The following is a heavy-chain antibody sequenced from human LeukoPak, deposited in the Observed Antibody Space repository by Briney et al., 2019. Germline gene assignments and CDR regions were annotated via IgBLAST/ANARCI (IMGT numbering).Heavy chain of an antibody. J-gene: IGHJ4*02. CDR1: GGSISSSSYY. CDR3: AKVLRQWTHALVFDC. D-gene: IGHD3-16*01. V-gene: IGHV3-23*01. Sequence: PSETLSLTCTVSGGSISSSSYYWGWIRQPPGKGLEWVSVISGIGVGTYYTHSVKGRFTISRDNSKNTLYLQMNSLRAEDTALYYCAKVLRQWTHALVFDCWGQGTLVTVSS. CDR2: ISGIGVGT.